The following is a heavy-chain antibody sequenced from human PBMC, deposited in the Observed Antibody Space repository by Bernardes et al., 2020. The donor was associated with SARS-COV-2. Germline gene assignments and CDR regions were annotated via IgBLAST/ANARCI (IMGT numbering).Heavy chain of an antibody. CDR1: GVTFRSYW. D-gene: IGHD3-3*02. CDR3: ARGAYMFGNDL. Sequence: GGSLRLSCAASGVTFRSYWMSWVRQAPGKGLEWVAKINIDGSEKYYVDSGKGRFTISRDNAKNSLYLEVNSLRAEDTAVYYCARGAYMFGNDLWGQGTLVTVSS. V-gene: IGHV3-7*01. J-gene: IGHJ5*02. CDR2: INIDGSEK.